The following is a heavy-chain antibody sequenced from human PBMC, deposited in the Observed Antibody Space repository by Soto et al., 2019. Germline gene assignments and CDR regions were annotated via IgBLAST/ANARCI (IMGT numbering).Heavy chain of an antibody. CDR2: IYGGGTT. Sequence: EVQLVESGGGWIQPGGSLRLSCAASGFAVSSKYMTWVRQAPGKGLEWVSVIYGGGTTYYAVSVKGRFTISRDTSKNTLYLQMNSLRAEDTAVYYCVQTTGWPGFDFWGQGTLVTVSS. J-gene: IGHJ4*02. CDR1: GFAVSSKY. CDR3: VQTTGWPGFDF. D-gene: IGHD6-19*01. V-gene: IGHV3-53*01.